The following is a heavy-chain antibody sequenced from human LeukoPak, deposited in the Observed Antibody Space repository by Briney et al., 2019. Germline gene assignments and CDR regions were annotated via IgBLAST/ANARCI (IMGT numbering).Heavy chain of an antibody. CDR1: GFTFSSYA. J-gene: IGHJ4*02. CDR2: ISGSGATT. CDR3: TTDSMDIVATIQIGDF. V-gene: IGHV3-23*01. D-gene: IGHD5-12*01. Sequence: GGSLRLSCAASGFTFSSYAMSWVRQAPGKGLEWVSAISGSGATTYYADSVKGRFTISRDNSKNTLYLQMNSLKTEDTAVYYCTTDSMDIVATIQIGDFWGQGTLVTVSS.